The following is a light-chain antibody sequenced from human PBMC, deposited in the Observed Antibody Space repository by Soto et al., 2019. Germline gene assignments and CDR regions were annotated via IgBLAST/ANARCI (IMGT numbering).Light chain of an antibody. CDR3: LQDYTYPWT. CDR1: QAIRND. V-gene: IGKV1-6*01. CDR2: GAS. J-gene: IGKJ1*01. Sequence: AIPMTQSPSSLSASVGDRVTITCRASQAIRNDLGWYQQKPGKAPNLLIFGASNLQVGVPVRFSASGSGTNFTLTISYLQPEDFASYYCLQDYTYPWTFGQGTKVDI.